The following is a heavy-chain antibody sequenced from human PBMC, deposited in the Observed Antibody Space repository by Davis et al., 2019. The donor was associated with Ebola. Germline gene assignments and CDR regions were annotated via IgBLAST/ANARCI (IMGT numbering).Heavy chain of an antibody. D-gene: IGHD6-6*01. V-gene: IGHV3-73*01. CDR3: TSSYASSSGDY. CDR2: IRSKANSYAT. CDR1: GFTFSGSA. J-gene: IGHJ4*02. Sequence: GRSLKISCAAPGFTFSGSAMHWVRQASGKGLEWVGRIRSKANSYATAYAASVKGRFTISRDDSKNTAYLQMNSLKTEDTAVYYCTSSYASSSGDYWGQGTLVTVSS.